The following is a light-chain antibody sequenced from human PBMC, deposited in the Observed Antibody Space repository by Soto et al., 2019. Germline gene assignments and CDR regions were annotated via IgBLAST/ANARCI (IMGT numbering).Light chain of an antibody. V-gene: IGLV3-21*04. J-gene: IGLJ2*01. CDR2: YDS. CDR1: NIGSKS. CDR3: QVWYSSSDHPV. Sequence: SYELTQPPSVSVAPGKTARITCGGNNIGSKSVHWYQQKPGQAPVLVIYYDSYRPSGIPERFSGSNSGNTATLTISRVEAGDEADYYCQVWYSSSDHPVFGGGTQLTVL.